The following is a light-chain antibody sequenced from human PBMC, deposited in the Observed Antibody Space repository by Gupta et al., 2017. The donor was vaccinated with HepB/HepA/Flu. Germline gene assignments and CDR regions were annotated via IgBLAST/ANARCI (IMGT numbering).Light chain of an antibody. CDR1: QSISTY. CDR3: QQSYKTPAT. V-gene: IGKV1-39*01. CDR2: FTS. Sequence: DIQMTQSPSSLSASVGDRATITCRSSQSISTYLNWYHQRAGKAPKLLISFTSTLQSGVPSRFSGSGSGTDFTLTISSLQPEDIGIYYCQQSYKTPATFGGGTKVEIK. J-gene: IGKJ4*01.